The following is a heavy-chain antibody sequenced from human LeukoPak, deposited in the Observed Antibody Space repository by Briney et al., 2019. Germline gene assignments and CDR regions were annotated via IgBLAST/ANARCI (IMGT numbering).Heavy chain of an antibody. CDR3: ARSYDSSGYNSAFDI. D-gene: IGHD3-22*01. Sequence: ASVKVSCKASGYTFTNYYMHWVRQAPGQGLEWMGIINPSGGSTRYAQKFQGRVTMTRDTSTRTVYMELSSLRSEDTAIYYCARSYDSSGYNSAFDIWGQGTMVTVSS. V-gene: IGHV1-46*01. CDR1: GYTFTNYY. J-gene: IGHJ3*02. CDR2: INPSGGST.